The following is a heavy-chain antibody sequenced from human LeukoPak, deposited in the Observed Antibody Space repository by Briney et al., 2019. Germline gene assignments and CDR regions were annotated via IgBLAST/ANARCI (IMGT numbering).Heavy chain of an antibody. D-gene: IGHD6-25*01. CDR3: ARRTDSGWKWFDP. V-gene: IGHV5-51*01. CDR2: IYPGDSDT. CDR1: GYSFSDYW. Sequence: GESLKISCKGSGYSFSDYWIGWVRQMPGKGLDLMGIIYPGDSDTRYRPSFQGQVSISADRSISTAYMQWSSLKASDTAMYYCARRTDSGWKWFDPWGQGTLVTVSS. J-gene: IGHJ5*02.